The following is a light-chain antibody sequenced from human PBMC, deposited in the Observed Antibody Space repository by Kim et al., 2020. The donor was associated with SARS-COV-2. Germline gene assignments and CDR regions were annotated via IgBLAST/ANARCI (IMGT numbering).Light chain of an antibody. V-gene: IGLV3-19*01. J-gene: IGLJ2*01. CDR3: TPRDTNDIVL. CDR2: KNN. CDR1: SSRNYA. Sequence: RTTHRGDSSRNYAATWYQQQPGQAPILLYDKNNNRPAGTPDRSACARAGNTASLTITGTQADDEADYYCTPRDTNDIVLFGGGTKLTVL.